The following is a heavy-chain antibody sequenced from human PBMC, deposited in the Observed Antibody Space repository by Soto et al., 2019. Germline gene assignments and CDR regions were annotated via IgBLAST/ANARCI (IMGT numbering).Heavy chain of an antibody. CDR2: INHSGST. Sequence: SETLSLTCAVYGGSFSGYYWSWIRQPPGKGLEWIGEINHSGSTNYNPSLKSRVTISVDTSKNQFSLKLSSVTAADTAVYYCARVRDYVWGSYRYPYAFDYWGQGTLVTVS. CDR1: GGSFSGYY. J-gene: IGHJ4*02. D-gene: IGHD3-16*02. V-gene: IGHV4-34*01. CDR3: ARVRDYVWGSYRYPYAFDY.